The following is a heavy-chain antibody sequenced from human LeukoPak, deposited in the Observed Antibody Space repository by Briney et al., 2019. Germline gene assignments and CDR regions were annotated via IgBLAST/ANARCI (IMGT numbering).Heavy chain of an antibody. Sequence: GGSLRLSCAASGFTFSSYAMSWVRQAPGKGLEWVSAISGSGGSTYYADSVKGRYTISRDNSKNTLYLQMNSLRAEGTAVYYCAKRVAVAGTTAWGQGTLVTVSS. V-gene: IGHV3-23*01. D-gene: IGHD6-19*01. CDR2: ISGSGGST. CDR1: GFTFSSYA. CDR3: AKRVAVAGTTA. J-gene: IGHJ5*02.